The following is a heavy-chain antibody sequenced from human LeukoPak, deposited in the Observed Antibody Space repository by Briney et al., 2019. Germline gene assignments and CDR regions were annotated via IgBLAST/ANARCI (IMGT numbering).Heavy chain of an antibody. Sequence: KPSETLSLTCTVSGGSISSSSHYWGWIRQPPGKGLEWIGSIYYSGSTYYNPSLKSRVTISVDTSKNQFSLKLSSVTAADTAVYYCARHPSQYYFDYWGQGTLVTVSS. CDR1: GGSISSSSHY. CDR3: ARHPSQYYFDY. J-gene: IGHJ4*02. V-gene: IGHV4-39*01. CDR2: IYYSGST.